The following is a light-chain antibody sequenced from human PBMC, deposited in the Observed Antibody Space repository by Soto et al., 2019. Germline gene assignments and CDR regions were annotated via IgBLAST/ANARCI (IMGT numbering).Light chain of an antibody. CDR3: SSFTSSDTLVV. V-gene: IGLV2-14*03. J-gene: IGLJ2*01. CDR2: DVS. Sequence: QSALTQPASVSGSPGQSITISCTGTSSDVVGYNFVSWYQHHPAKAPKLMIYDVSNRPSGVSNRFSGSKSGNTASLTISGLQAEDEAHYYCSSFTSSDTLVVFGGGTKLTVL. CDR1: SSDVVGYNF.